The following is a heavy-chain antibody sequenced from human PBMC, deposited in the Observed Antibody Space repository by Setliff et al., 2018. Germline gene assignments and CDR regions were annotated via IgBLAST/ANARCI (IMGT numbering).Heavy chain of an antibody. CDR3: ARAPRLEWILPTFDY. D-gene: IGHD3-3*01. J-gene: IGHJ4*02. CDR2: ISAYTGKT. CDR1: DYTFLSYG. V-gene: IGHV1-18*01. Sequence: ASVKVSCKAADYTFLSYGLSWVRQAPGQGLEWMGWISAYTGKTDYAQNFQGRVTMTTDTSTSTSYMELRSLRYDDTAVYYCARAPRLEWILPTFDYWGQGTPVTVSS.